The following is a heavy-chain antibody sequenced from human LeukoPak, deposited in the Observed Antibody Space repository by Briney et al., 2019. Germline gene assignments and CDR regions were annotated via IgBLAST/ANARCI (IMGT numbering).Heavy chain of an antibody. CDR3: ARVAGAGAFDI. V-gene: IGHV4-59*01. CDR1: GGSISSYY. Sequence: SETLSLTCTVSGGSISSYYWSWIRQPPGKGLEWIGYIYYSGSTSYNPSLKSRVTISVDTSKNQFSLKLSPVTAADTAVYYCARVAGAGAFDIWGQGTMVTVSS. J-gene: IGHJ3*02. D-gene: IGHD2-15*01. CDR2: IYYSGST.